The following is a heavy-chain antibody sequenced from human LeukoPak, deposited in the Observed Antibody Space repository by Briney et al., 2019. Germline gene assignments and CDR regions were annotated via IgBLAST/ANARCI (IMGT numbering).Heavy chain of an antibody. CDR3: EREYTAMAYDY. D-gene: IGHD5-18*01. J-gene: IGHJ4*02. Sequence: GGSLRLSCVASGFAFSDDSMNWVRQPPGKGLEWVSSIRSTSTYIYYTDSVKGRLTISRDNARNSMFLQMNNLRVDDSAVYYCEREYTAMAYDYWGQGNLVTVSS. CDR1: GFAFSDDS. V-gene: IGHV3-21*01. CDR2: IRSTSTYI.